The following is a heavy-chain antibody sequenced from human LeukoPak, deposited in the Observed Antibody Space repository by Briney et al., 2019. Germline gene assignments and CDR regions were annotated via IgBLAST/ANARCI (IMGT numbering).Heavy chain of an antibody. CDR2: IYYSGST. J-gene: IGHJ4*02. D-gene: IGHD3-10*01. V-gene: IGHV4-59*01. CDR1: GGSISRYY. CDR3: ARVSYYGSGSYYHDY. Sequence: SETLSLTCTVSGGSISRYYWSWIRQPPGKGLEWIGYIYYSGSTNYNPSLKSRVTISVGTSKNQFSLKLSSVTAADTAVYYCARVSYYGSGSYYHDYWGQGTLVTVSS.